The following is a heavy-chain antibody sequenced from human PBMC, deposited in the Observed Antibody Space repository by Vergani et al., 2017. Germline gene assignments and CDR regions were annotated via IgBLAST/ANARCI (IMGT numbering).Heavy chain of an antibody. V-gene: IGHV3-23*01. CDR2: ISGSGGST. Sequence: EVQLLESGGGLVQPGGSLRLSCAASGFTFSSYAMRWVRQAPGKGLEWVSAISGSGGSTYYADSVKGRFTISRDNSKNTLYLQMNSLRAEDTAVYYCAKGVVVGSSSWHSVHWFDPWGQGTLVTVSS. CDR1: GFTFSSYA. CDR3: AKGVVVGSSSWHSVHWFDP. J-gene: IGHJ5*01. D-gene: IGHD6-13*01.